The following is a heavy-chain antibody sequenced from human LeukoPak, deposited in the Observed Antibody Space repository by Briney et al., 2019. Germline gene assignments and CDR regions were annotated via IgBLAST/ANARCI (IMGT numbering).Heavy chain of an antibody. J-gene: IGHJ5*02. V-gene: IGHV1-69*01. D-gene: IGHD4-11*01. CDR2: IIPIFGTA. CDR1: GGTFSSYA. Sequence: SVKVSCKASGGTFSSYAISWVRQAPGQGLEWMGGIIPIFGTANYAQKFQGRVTITADESTSTAYMELSRLRSEDTAVYYCAREGDSNPTPYNWFDPWGQGTLVTVSS. CDR3: AREGDSNPTPYNWFDP.